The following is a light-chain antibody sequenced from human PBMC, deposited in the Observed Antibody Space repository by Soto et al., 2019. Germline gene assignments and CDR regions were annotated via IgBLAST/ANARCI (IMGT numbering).Light chain of an antibody. CDR1: ESVSRN. J-gene: IGKJ5*01. V-gene: IGKV3-15*01. CDR3: QQYNSWHPIT. Sequence: EIVMTQSPPTLSVSPGETATLSCGASESVSRNLAWYQQKPGQAPRLLXYDPSTRATGIPDRFSGGGSGTEFTLTISSLQYEDFVVYYCQQYNSWHPITFGQGTRLEIK. CDR2: DPS.